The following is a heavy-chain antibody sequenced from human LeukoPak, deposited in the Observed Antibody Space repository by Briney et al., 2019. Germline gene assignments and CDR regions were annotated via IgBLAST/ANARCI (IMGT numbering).Heavy chain of an antibody. J-gene: IGHJ4*02. D-gene: IGHD5-24*01. V-gene: IGHV3-30*02. CDR2: IQNDGTNK. CDR1: GFTFSTYG. Sequence: GGSLRLSCAASGFTFSTYGMHWVRQAPGKGLEWAAFIQNDGTNKYYADSVKGRFTISRDNSKNTLYLQMNSLRAEDTAVYYCAKSRDGYLFDYWGQGTLVTVSS. CDR3: AKSRDGYLFDY.